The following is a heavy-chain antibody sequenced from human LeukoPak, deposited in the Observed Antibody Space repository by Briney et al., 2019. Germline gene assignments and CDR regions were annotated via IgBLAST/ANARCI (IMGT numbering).Heavy chain of an antibody. CDR1: GFTFSSYA. Sequence: GGSLRLSCAASGFTFSSYAMSWVRQAPGKGLEWVSAISGSGGSTYYADSVKGRFTISRDNSKNTLYLQMNGLRAEDTAVYYCAKLSYYCSSTSCRYFQHWGQGTLVTVSS. CDR3: AKLSYYCSSTSCRYFQH. D-gene: IGHD2-2*01. CDR2: ISGSGGST. V-gene: IGHV3-23*01. J-gene: IGHJ1*01.